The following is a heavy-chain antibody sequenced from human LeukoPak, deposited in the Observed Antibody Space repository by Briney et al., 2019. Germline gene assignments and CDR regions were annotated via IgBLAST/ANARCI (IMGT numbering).Heavy chain of an antibody. D-gene: IGHD2-15*01. CDR3: ARVTPRRYCSGGGCSEHFDY. CDR2: IYPGDSDT. Sequence: GESLKISCKGSGYSFTSYWIGWVRQMPGKGLEWMGIIYPGDSDTRYSPSFQGQVTISADKSISTAYLQWSSLKASDTAMYYCARVTPRRYCSGGGCSEHFDYWGQGTLVTVSS. CDR1: GYSFTSYW. V-gene: IGHV5-51*01. J-gene: IGHJ4*02.